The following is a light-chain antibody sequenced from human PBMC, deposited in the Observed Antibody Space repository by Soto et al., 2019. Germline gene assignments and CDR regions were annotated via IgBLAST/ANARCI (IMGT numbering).Light chain of an antibody. Sequence: DLKLTQSPSSVSASVGDRVTITCRASQGVSSWLAWYQQKPGKAPKLLISAASTLQHGVPSRFSGSGSGTDFTLTISSLQPEDFATYYCQQANSFPITFGQGTRLDFK. CDR1: QGVSSW. CDR2: AAS. V-gene: IGKV1-12*01. CDR3: QQANSFPIT. J-gene: IGKJ5*01.